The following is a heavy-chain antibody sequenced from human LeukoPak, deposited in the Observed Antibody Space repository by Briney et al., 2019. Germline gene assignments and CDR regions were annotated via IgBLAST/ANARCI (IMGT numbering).Heavy chain of an antibody. CDR2: INRSGST. J-gene: IGHJ4*02. D-gene: IGHD6-19*01. V-gene: IGHV4-34*01. Sequence: SETLSLTCAVYGGSFSGYYWSWIRQPPGKGLEWIGEINRSGSTNYNPSLKSRVTISVDTSKNQFSLKLSSVTAADTAVYYCARGRGDSSGWYYWGQGTLVTVSS. CDR1: GGSFSGYY. CDR3: ARGRGDSSGWYY.